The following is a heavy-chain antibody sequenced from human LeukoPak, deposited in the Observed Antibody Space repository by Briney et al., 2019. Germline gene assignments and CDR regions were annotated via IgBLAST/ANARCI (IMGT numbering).Heavy chain of an antibody. CDR3: ARDRQLDH. CDR1: GFTFSSYW. D-gene: IGHD5-18*01. CDR2: IKQDGSEK. V-gene: IGHV3-7*01. Sequence: PGGSLRLSCAVSGFTFSSYWMSWVRQAPGKGLEWVANIKQDGSEKYYVDSVKGRFTISRDNAKNSLYLQMNSLRAEDTAVYYCARDRQLDHWGQGTLVTVSS. J-gene: IGHJ4*02.